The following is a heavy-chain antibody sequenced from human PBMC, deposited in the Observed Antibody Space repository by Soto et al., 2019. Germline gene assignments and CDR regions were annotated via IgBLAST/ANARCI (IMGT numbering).Heavy chain of an antibody. CDR2: ISGSGSNT. J-gene: IGHJ4*02. CDR1: GFTFSTYA. V-gene: IGHV3-23*01. CDR3: ARDPSHSYYTLFYYFDY. Sequence: EVQLLESGGGLVQPGGSLRLSCAASGFTFSTYAMSWVRQAPGKGLEWVSAISGSGSNTYYADSVKGRFTISRDDSKSTLYLQMNSLRADDTAVYYCARDPSHSYYTLFYYFDYWGQGTLVTVSS. D-gene: IGHD1-26*01.